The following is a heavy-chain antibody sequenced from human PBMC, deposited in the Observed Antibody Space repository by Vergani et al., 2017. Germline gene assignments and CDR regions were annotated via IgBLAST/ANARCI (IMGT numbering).Heavy chain of an antibody. CDR1: GFTFSSYA. J-gene: IGHJ4*02. CDR3: AKDRGNSKTKSPKY. Sequence: EVQLLESGGGLVQPGGSLRLSCAASGFTFSSYAMSWVRQAPGKGLEWVSAISGSGGSTYYADSVKGRFTISRDTSKNTLYLQMNSLRAEDTAVYYCAKDRGNSKTKSPKYWGQGTLVTVSS. D-gene: IGHD4-23*01. CDR2: ISGSGGST. V-gene: IGHV3-23*01.